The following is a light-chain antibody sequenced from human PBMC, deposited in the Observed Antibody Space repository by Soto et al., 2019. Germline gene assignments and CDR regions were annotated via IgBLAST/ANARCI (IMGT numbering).Light chain of an antibody. Sequence: IQLTQFPSSLSASVGDWVTITCRASQGIGSDLAWYQQKAGKAPKLLIFEASTLQSGVPSRFSGSGSGTDFTLTISRLQPEDFATYYCQQLNSYPLTFGGGTKVDI. CDR3: QQLNSYPLT. V-gene: IGKV1-9*01. CDR1: QGIGSD. J-gene: IGKJ4*01. CDR2: EAS.